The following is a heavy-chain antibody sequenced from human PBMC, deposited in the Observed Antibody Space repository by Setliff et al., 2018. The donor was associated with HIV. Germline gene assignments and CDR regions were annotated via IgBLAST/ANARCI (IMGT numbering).Heavy chain of an antibody. CDR3: AKSTPVAAPATTGWFDP. CDR1: GYIFIGYY. CDR2: INPNSGAT. Sequence: VTVSCKASGYIFIGYYVHWVRQAPGQGLEWMGRINPNSGATNYAQKFEGRVTLTRDTSISTAYMELSKLRSDDTAVYFCAKSTPVAAPATTGWFDPWGQGTLVTVSS. D-gene: IGHD6-25*01. J-gene: IGHJ5*02. V-gene: IGHV1-2*06.